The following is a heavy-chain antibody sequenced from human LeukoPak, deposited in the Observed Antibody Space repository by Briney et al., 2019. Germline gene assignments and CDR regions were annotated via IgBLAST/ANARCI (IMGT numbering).Heavy chain of an antibody. Sequence: GGSLRLSCAASGFTFSSYTMNWVRQAPGKGLEWVSYISSSSSTIYYADSVKGRFTISRDNAKNSLYLQMSSLRDEDTAVYYCARGIAAVFHYWGQGTLVTVSS. D-gene: IGHD6-13*01. J-gene: IGHJ4*02. CDR2: ISSSSSTI. CDR1: GFTFSSYT. V-gene: IGHV3-48*02. CDR3: ARGIAAVFHY.